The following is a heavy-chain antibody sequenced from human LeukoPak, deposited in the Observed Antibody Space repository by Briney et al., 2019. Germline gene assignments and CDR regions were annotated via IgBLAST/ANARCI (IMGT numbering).Heavy chain of an antibody. Sequence: PGGSLRLSCAASGFTFSSYAMSWVRQAPGKGLEWVSAISGSGGSTYYADSVKGRFTISRDNSKNTLYLQMNSLRAEGTAVYYCAKDRGSSSSTEYFQHWGQGTLVTVSS. D-gene: IGHD6-6*01. CDR2: ISGSGGST. CDR1: GFTFSSYA. CDR3: AKDRGSSSSTEYFQH. V-gene: IGHV3-23*01. J-gene: IGHJ1*01.